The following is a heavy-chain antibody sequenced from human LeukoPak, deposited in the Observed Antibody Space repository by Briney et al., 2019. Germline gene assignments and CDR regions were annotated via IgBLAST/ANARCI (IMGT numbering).Heavy chain of an antibody. D-gene: IGHD4-17*01. CDR3: ASRTDYGDYTDY. J-gene: IGHJ4*02. V-gene: IGHV1-18*01. Sequence: ASVKVSCKASGYTFTSYGISWVRQAPGQGLEWMGWISAYNGNTNYAQKLQGRVTMTTDTSTSTAYMELRSLRSDDTAVYYCASRTDYGDYTDYWGQGTLVTVSS. CDR1: GYTFTSYG. CDR2: ISAYNGNT.